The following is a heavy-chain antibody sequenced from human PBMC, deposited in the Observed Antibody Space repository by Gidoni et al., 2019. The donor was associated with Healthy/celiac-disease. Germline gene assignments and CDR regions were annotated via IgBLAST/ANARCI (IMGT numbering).Heavy chain of an antibody. CDR2: ISSSGSTI. J-gene: IGHJ6*02. Sequence: QVQLVESGGGLVKPGGSLRLSCAASGFTFSAYSMSWIRQAPGKGLEWVSYISSSGSTIYYADSVKGRFTISRDNAKNSLYLQMNSLRAEDTAVYYCARDPLNLDIGWYYGMDVWGQGTTVTVSS. CDR3: ARDPLNLDIGWYYGMDV. D-gene: IGHD2-15*01. CDR1: GFTFSAYS. V-gene: IGHV3-11*01.